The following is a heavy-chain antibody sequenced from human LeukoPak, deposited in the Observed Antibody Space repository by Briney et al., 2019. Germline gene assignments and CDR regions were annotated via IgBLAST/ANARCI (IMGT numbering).Heavy chain of an antibody. Sequence: ASVKVSFKASGYTFTGYYMHWVRQAPGQGLEWMGWINPNSGGTNYAQKFQGRVTMTRDTSISTAYMELSRLRSDDTAVYYCARDLWTFWSGYYWAYWGQGTLVTVSS. CDR3: ARDLWTFWSGYYWAY. J-gene: IGHJ4*02. V-gene: IGHV1-2*02. CDR2: INPNSGGT. CDR1: GYTFTGYY. D-gene: IGHD3-3*01.